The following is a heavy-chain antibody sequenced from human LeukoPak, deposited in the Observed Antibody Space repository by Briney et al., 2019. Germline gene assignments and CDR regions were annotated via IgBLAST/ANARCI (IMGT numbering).Heavy chain of an antibody. CDR1: GYTFTSYY. J-gene: IGHJ4*02. Sequence: ASVTVSCKASGYTFTSYYMHWVRQAPGQGLEWMGIINPSGGSTSYAQKFQGRVTMTRDTSTSTVYMELSSLRSEDTAVYYCARDEYYYDSSGYYGYWGQGTLVTVSS. CDR3: ARDEYYYDSSGYYGY. V-gene: IGHV1-46*01. CDR2: INPSGGST. D-gene: IGHD3-22*01.